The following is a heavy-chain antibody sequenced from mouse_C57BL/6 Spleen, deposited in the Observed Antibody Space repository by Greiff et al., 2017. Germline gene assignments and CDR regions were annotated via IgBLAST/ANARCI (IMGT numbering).Heavy chain of an antibody. V-gene: IGHV5-4*01. CDR2: ISDGGSYT. J-gene: IGHJ2*01. CDR3: ARDRDSSGLYYFDY. CDR1: GFSFSSYA. D-gene: IGHD3-2*02. Sequence: EVQLVESGGGLVKPGGSLKLSCAASGFSFSSYAMSWVRQTPEKRLEWVATISDGGSYTYYPDNVKGRFTISRDNAKNNLYLQMSHLKSEDTAMYYCARDRDSSGLYYFDYWGQGTTLTVSS.